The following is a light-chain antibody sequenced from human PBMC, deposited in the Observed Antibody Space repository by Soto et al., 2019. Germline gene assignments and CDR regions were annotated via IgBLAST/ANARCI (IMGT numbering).Light chain of an antibody. V-gene: IGLV2-14*01. J-gene: IGLJ1*01. CDR3: RSDTSRILYV. CDR2: EVS. Sequence: QSALTQPASVSGSPGQSITISCTGTSSDVGGYNYVSWYQQHPGKAPKLMIYEVSNRPSGVSNRFSGSKSGNTASLTISGLPADDEADYYGRSDTSRILYVFGTGTKLTVL. CDR1: SSDVGGYNY.